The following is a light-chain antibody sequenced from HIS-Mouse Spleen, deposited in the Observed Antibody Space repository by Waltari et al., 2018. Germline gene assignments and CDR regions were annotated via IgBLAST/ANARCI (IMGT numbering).Light chain of an antibody. Sequence: QSALTQPPSVSGSPGPSVTISCTGTSSDVGSYNRFSWYQQPPGPAPKLLIYEVSNRPSGVPDRFSGSKSGNTASLTISGLQAEDEADYYCSSYTSSSTVFGTGTKVTVL. CDR3: SSYTSSSTV. J-gene: IGLJ1*01. CDR2: EVS. V-gene: IGLV2-18*02. CDR1: SSDVGSYNR.